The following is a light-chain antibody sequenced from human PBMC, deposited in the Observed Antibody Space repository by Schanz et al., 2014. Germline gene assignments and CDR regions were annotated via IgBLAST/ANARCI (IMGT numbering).Light chain of an antibody. Sequence: EIVLTQSPATLSLSPGEGATLSCGASQSVSNNYISWYQQRHGLAPRLLIYDASTRATGIPDRFRGGGSGTDFTLTINTLEPEDFAVYYCQQYGTSPGTFGQGTKLEIK. J-gene: IGKJ2*01. V-gene: IGKV3D-20*01. CDR3: QQYGTSPGT. CDR2: DAS. CDR1: QSVSNNY.